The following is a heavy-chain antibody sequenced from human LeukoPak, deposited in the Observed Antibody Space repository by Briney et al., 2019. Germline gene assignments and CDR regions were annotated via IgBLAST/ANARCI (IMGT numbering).Heavy chain of an antibody. CDR1: GGSISSSSYY. J-gene: IGHJ6*02. V-gene: IGHV4-39*02. CDR3: XXXXXXXXXHYYGMDV. CDR2: IYYSGNT. Sequence: SETLSLTCTVSGGSISSSSYYWGWIRQPPGTELEWIGSIYYSGNTYYNPSLKSRVTISVDTSKNHFSLKLSSLTAADTAVYYXXXXXXXXXXHYYGMDVWGQGTTVTVSS.